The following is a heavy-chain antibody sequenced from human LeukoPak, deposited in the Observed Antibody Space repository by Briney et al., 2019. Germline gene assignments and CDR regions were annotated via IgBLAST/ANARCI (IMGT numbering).Heavy chain of an antibody. CDR3: ARDPSYCSGGSCYYFDY. Sequence: GRSLRPSWAPSGFTFSSYTTHWVRPAPGERPEWVVVISIDGSNKYYADSVKGRFTISRDNSKNTLYLQMNSLRAEDTAVYYCARDPSYCSGGSCYYFDYWGQGTLVTVSS. CDR1: GFTFSSYT. V-gene: IGHV3-30*04. CDR2: ISIDGSNK. J-gene: IGHJ4*02. D-gene: IGHD2-15*01.